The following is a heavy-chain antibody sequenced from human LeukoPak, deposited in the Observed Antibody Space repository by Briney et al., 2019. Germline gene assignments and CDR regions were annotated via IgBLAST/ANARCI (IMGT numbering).Heavy chain of an antibody. J-gene: IGHJ4*02. D-gene: IGHD5-12*01. CDR3: ARVSGYDWESFHDY. CDR2: IYYSGSA. Sequence: KASGTLSLTCAVSGGSISSSNWWSWIRQPPGKGLEWIGYIYYSGSANYNPSLKSRVTISVDTSKNQSSLRLSSVTAADTAVYYCARVSGYDWESFHDYWGQGILVTVSS. CDR1: GGSISSSNW. V-gene: IGHV4-61*01.